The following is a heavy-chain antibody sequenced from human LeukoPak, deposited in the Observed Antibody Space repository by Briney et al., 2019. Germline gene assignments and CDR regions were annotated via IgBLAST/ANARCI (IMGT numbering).Heavy chain of an antibody. J-gene: IGHJ4*02. Sequence: PGGSLRLSCAASGFTFSNAWMSWVRQAPGKGLEWVGRMKSKTDGGTTDYAAPVKGRFTISRDDSKNTLYLQMNSLKTEDTAVYYCTTDVTLVGATAGGYWGQGTLVTVSS. CDR3: TTDVTLVGATAGGY. CDR1: GFTFSNAW. V-gene: IGHV3-15*01. CDR2: MKSKTDGGTT. D-gene: IGHD1-26*01.